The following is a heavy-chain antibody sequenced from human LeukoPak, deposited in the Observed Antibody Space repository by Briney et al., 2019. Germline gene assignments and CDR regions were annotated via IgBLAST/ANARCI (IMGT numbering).Heavy chain of an antibody. CDR2: INPNSGGT. Sequence: ASVKVSCKASGYTFTGYYMHWVRQAPGQGLEWMGWINPNSGGTNYAQKFQGRVTMTRDTSISTAYMELRSLRSDDTAVYYCARAGRGYCSSTSCYHFDYWGQGTLVTVSS. V-gene: IGHV1-2*02. CDR1: GYTFTGYY. J-gene: IGHJ4*02. D-gene: IGHD2-2*01. CDR3: ARAGRGYCSSTSCYHFDY.